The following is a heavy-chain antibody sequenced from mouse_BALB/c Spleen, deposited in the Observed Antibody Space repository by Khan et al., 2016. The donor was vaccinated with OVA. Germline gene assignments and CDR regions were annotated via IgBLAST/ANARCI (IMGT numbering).Heavy chain of an antibody. CDR3: VRACYRYDWYFDV. D-gene: IGHD2-14*01. CDR2: ISSSRSYP. J-gene: IGHJ1*01. V-gene: IGHV5-9*02. CDR1: GFAFSSYD. Sequence: EVQLQEPGGGLVKPGGSLKLSCAAAGFAFSSYDMSWVRQTSEKRLVWVVTISSSRSYPYYLCSVKGRLTIARDNARVTLNLQMSDLRSEDTALYYSVRACYRYDWYFDVWGAETTVTVSS.